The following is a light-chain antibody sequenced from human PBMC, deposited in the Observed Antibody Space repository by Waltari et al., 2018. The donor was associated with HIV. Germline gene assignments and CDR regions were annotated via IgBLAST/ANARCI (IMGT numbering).Light chain of an antibody. V-gene: IGLV1-40*01. CDR2: GNS. CDR1: SANIGADYD. CDR3: QSYDSSLSGYV. Sequence: QSVLTQPPSVSGAPGQRVTISCTGSSANIGADYDVHWYQQLPGTAPKLLIYGNSNRPSGVPDRFSGSKSITSASLAITGLQAEDEADYYCQSYDSSLSGYVFGTATKVTVL. J-gene: IGLJ1*01.